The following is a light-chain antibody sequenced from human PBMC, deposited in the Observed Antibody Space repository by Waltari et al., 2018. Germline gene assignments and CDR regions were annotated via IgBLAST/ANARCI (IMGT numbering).Light chain of an antibody. CDR2: GAS. CDR1: QNIDNN. CDR3: QQYNRWPPLT. V-gene: IGKV3-15*01. J-gene: IGKJ4*01. Sequence: EVVMTQSPAALSVSPGERVTPSCKASQNIDNNLAWYQQKPGQSPRLLIYGASTRATGGPARFSGSGSGTEFTLTISSLQSEDCAVFYCQQYNRWPPLTFGGGTKVEIK.